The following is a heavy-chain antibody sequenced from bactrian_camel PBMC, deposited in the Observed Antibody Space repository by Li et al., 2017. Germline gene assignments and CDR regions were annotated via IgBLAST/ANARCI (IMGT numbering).Heavy chain of an antibody. Sequence: VQLVESGGGLVQPGGSLRLSCAASGFTFSNFPMTWVRQAPGKGLEWVSTIATTGAYTYYADSVKGRFTSSRDNAKNTVHLQLNSLNIEDMAMYFCAENTAVVLTAPEYNYWGQGTQVTVS. V-gene: IGHV3S40*01. D-gene: IGHD3*01. CDR3: AENTAVVLTAPEYNY. J-gene: IGHJ4*01. CDR1: GFTFSNFP. CDR2: IATTGAYT.